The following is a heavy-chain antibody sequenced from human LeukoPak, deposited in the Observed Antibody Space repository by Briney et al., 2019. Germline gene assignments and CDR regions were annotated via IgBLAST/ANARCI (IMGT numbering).Heavy chain of an antibody. CDR1: GGSFSSGDYY. D-gene: IGHD3-10*01. V-gene: IGHV4-30-4*08. Sequence: SETLSLTCTVSGGSFSSGDYYWSWIRQPPGKGLEWIGYISYSGSSSYSPSLKSRVSISVDTSKNQFSLRLSSVTAADTAVYYCARFGLKLLWFGELSTWGQGTLVTVSS. CDR2: ISYSGSS. CDR3: ARFGLKLLWFGELST. J-gene: IGHJ5*02.